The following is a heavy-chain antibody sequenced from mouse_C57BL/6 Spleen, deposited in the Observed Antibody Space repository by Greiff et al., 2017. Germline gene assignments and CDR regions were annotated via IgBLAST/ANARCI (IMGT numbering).Heavy chain of an antibody. Sequence: QVQLQQSGPELVKPGASVKISCKASGYAFSSSWMNWVKQRPGKGLEWIGRIYPGDGATNYNGKFKGKATLTADKSSRTAYMQLSSLTSEDSAVYFCAASMVTTGAYWGQGTLVTVSA. D-gene: IGHD2-2*01. CDR3: AASMVTTGAY. CDR1: GYAFSSSW. V-gene: IGHV1-82*01. J-gene: IGHJ3*01. CDR2: IYPGDGAT.